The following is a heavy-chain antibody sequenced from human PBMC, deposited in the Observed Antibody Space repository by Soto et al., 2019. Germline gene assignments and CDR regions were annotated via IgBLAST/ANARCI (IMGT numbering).Heavy chain of an antibody. CDR1: GFTFSRYW. CDR2: IKEDGSEK. V-gene: IGHV3-7*01. D-gene: IGHD3-3*01. Sequence: GGSLRLSCAASGFTFSRYWMSWVRQAPGKGLEWVANIKEDGSEKYYVDSVRGRFTISRDNAKNSLYLQMNSLRAEDTAVYYCARDASLPTPYDFWSGPNNPWGQGTLVTVSS. J-gene: IGHJ5*02. CDR3: ARDASLPTPYDFWSGPNNP.